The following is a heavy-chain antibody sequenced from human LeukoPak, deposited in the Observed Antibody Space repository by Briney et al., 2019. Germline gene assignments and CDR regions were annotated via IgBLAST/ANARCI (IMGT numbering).Heavy chain of an antibody. J-gene: IGHJ1*01. CDR2: ISGSGGST. Sequence: GGSLRLSCAASGFTFSSYAMNWVRQAPGKGLEWVSAISGSGGSTYYADSVKGRFTISRDNSKNTLYLQRNSLRAEDTAVYYCAKPLSPYYYDSSGYLGPEYFQHWGQGTLVTVSS. CDR1: GFTFSSYA. CDR3: AKPLSPYYYDSSGYLGPEYFQH. D-gene: IGHD3-22*01. V-gene: IGHV3-23*01.